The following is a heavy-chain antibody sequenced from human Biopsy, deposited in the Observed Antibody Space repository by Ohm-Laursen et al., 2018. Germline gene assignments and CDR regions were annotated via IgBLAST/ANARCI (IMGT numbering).Heavy chain of an antibody. J-gene: IGHJ6*02. D-gene: IGHD2-2*02. V-gene: IGHV4-59*08. CDR2: IYYSGSI. Sequence: SQTLSLTCTVSGGSVNSYYWSWIRQPPGKGLEWIGYIYYSGSINYNPSLKSRVTISLDTSKNEFSLKLISVTAADTAVYYCASMPAAIHVPNYSYYGVHVWGQGTTVTVSS. CDR1: GGSVNSYY. CDR3: ASMPAAIHVPNYSYYGVHV.